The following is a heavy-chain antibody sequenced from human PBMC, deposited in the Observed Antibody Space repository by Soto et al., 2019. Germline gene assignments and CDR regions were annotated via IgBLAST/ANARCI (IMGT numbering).Heavy chain of an antibody. Sequence: GSLRLSCPASGFTVTNSYMAWVRQAPGKGLEWVSVVYTSGRTYHADSVKGRFTVSRDISTNMFFLQMNKLSAEDMATYYCARAGFDRLYFDQWGRGTLVTVSS. CDR3: ARAGFDRLYFDQ. D-gene: IGHD3-9*01. J-gene: IGHJ4*02. CDR1: GFTVTNSY. V-gene: IGHV3-53*01. CDR2: VYTSGRT.